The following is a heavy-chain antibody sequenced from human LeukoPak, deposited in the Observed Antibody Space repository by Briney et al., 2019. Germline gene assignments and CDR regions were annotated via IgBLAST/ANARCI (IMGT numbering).Heavy chain of an antibody. J-gene: IGHJ4*02. V-gene: IGHV3-74*03. CDR2: INSDGSST. CDR1: GFTFSSSW. D-gene: IGHD6-13*01. Sequence: GGSLRLSCAASGFTFSSSWMHWVRQAPGMGLVWISRINSDGSSTTYADSAKGRFTISRDNAKNTLFLQMNSLRAEDTAVYYCARSIGSPTDYWGQGTLVTVSS. CDR3: ARSIGSPTDY.